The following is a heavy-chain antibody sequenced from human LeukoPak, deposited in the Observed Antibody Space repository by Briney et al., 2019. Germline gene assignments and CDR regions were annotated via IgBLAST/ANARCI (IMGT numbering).Heavy chain of an antibody. Sequence: GGSLRLSCAASGFTFSSYAMSWVRQAPGKGLEWVSAISGSGGSTYYADSVKGRFTISRDNSKNTLYLQMNSLRAEDTAVYYCVSSRGPVPSDYWGQGTLVTVSS. J-gene: IGHJ4*02. CDR3: VSSRGPVPSDY. V-gene: IGHV3-23*01. D-gene: IGHD1-14*01. CDR1: GFTFSSYA. CDR2: ISGSGGST.